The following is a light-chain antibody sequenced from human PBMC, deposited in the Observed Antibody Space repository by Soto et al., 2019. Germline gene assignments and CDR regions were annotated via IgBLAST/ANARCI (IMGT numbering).Light chain of an antibody. J-gene: IGKJ1*01. CDR3: QQYNSYPWT. CDR1: QSISSW. V-gene: IGKV1-5*01. CDR2: DAS. Sequence: DIQMTQSPSTLSASVGDRVTITCRANQSISSWLAWYQQKPGKAPKLLIYDASSLESGVPSRFSGSGSGTEFTLPISSLQPDDFATYYCQQYNSYPWTFGQGTKVEIK.